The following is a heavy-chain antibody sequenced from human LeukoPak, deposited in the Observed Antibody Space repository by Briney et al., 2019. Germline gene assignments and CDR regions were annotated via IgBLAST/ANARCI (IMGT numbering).Heavy chain of an antibody. Sequence: GGSLRLSCSASGFTFSAYFMHWVRQAPGKGLEWVAVISYDGSIKSDADSVKGRFTISRDNSKNTLYLQMNSLRAEDTAVYYCARDRNGGFDYWGQGSLVTVSS. J-gene: IGHJ4*02. CDR2: ISYDGSIK. V-gene: IGHV3-30-3*01. CDR3: ARDRNGGFDY. CDR1: GFTFSAYF. D-gene: IGHD3-10*01.